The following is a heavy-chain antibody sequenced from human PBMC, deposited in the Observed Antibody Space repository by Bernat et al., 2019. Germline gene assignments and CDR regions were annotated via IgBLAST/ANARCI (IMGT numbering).Heavy chain of an antibody. J-gene: IGHJ6*03. CDR3: AKDSRGGLYQYCYYMDV. Sequence: EVQLVESGGVVVQPGGSLRLSCAASGFTFDDYTMHWVRQAPGKGLEWVSLISWDGGSTYYADSVKGRFTISRDNSKNSLYLQMNSLRTEDTALYYCAKDSRGGLYQYCYYMDVWGKGTTVTVSS. CDR1: GFTFDDYT. V-gene: IGHV3-43*01. CDR2: ISWDGGST.